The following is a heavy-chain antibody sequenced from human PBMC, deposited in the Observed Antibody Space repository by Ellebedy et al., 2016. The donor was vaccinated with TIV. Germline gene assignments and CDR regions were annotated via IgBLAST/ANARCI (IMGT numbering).Heavy chain of an antibody. CDR1: GFIFSSYY. D-gene: IGHD1-7*01. CDR2: IAGTGGTA. CDR3: AKLPVAYNWNYADDD. V-gene: IGHV3-23*02. Sequence: GESLKISCVASGFIFSSYYMTWVRQAPGKGLEWVSTIAGTGGTAYYRASVKGRFTVSRDTSRNTLFLQMSSLRAEDTAVYYCAKLPVAYNWNYADDDWGQGTLVTVSS. J-gene: IGHJ4*02.